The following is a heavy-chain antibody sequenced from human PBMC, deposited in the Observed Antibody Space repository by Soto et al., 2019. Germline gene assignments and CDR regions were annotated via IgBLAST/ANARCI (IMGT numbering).Heavy chain of an antibody. CDR1: GGSISSDY. V-gene: IGHV4-59*01. CDR3: ARLAYTSGFTFDY. Sequence: QVQLQESGPGLVKPSETLSLTCTVSGGSISSDYWPWIRQPPGERLEWIGYMYYNGNTNYNSSLKSRVIISIDTSEIQLPLKLNSVTAAHTAVYFCARLAYTSGFTFDYWGRGNLVTVSS. CDR2: MYYNGNT. J-gene: IGHJ4*02. D-gene: IGHD5-18*01.